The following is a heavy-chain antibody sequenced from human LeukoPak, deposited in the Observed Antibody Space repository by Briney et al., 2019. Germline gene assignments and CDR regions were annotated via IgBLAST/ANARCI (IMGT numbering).Heavy chain of an antibody. CDR3: ARQESEMTTPANRYFDL. J-gene: IGHJ4*02. Sequence: GESLKISCKGSGYSFTSYWIGWVRQMPGKGLEWMGIIFPDDSDTIYSPSFQGQVTISADKSINTAYLQWSSLKASDSAIYYCARQESEMTTPANRYFDLWGQGTLITVSS. V-gene: IGHV5-51*01. CDR2: IFPDDSDT. CDR1: GYSFTSYW. D-gene: IGHD5-24*01.